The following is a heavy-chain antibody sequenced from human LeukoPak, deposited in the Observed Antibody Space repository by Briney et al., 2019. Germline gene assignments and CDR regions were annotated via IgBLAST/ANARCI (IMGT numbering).Heavy chain of an antibody. J-gene: IGHJ6*02. V-gene: IGHV4-59*08. CDR2: IYYSGST. Sequence: SETLSLTCTVSGGSISSYYWSWIRQPPGKGLEWTGYIYYSGSTNYNPSLKSRVTISVDTSKNQFSLKLSSVTAADTAVYYCARHGYYGSSSSYYYYGMDVWGQGTTVTVSS. CDR1: GGSISSYY. D-gene: IGHD3-10*01. CDR3: ARHGYYGSSSSYYYYGMDV.